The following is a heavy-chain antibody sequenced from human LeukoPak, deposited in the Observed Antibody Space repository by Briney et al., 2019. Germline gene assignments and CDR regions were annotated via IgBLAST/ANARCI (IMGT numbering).Heavy chain of an antibody. D-gene: IGHD3-10*01. CDR2: IYDSGST. Sequence: SVTLSLTCTVSGGSISSYYWSWLRQPPGKGLEWIGYIYDSGSTNYNPSLKSRVTISVDTSKNQFSLKLSSVAAADTAVYYCARDHVDYYGSGSYQRAYYYFYMDVWGKGTTVTISS. J-gene: IGHJ6*03. CDR3: ARDHVDYYGSGSYQRAYYYFYMDV. V-gene: IGHV4-59*01. CDR1: GGSISSYY.